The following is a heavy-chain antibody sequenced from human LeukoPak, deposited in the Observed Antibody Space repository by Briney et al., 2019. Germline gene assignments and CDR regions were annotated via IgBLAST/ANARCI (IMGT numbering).Heavy chain of an antibody. CDR1: GFTFSSYE. D-gene: IGHD1-26*01. J-gene: IGHJ4*02. V-gene: IGHV3-48*03. CDR2: ISSSGSTI. Sequence: GGSLRLSCAASGFTFSSYEMNWVRQAPGKGLEWVSYISSSGSTIYYADSVKGRFTISRDNAKNSLYLQMNSLRAEDTAVYYCARGDSGSYYFDYWGQGTRVTVSS. CDR3: ARGDSGSYYFDY.